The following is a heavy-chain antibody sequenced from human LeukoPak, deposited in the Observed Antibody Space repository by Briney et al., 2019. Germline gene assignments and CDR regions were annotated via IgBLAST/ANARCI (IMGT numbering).Heavy chain of an antibody. CDR2: IYYSGST. Sequence: SETLSLTCTVSGGSISSGDYYWSWIRQPPGKGLEWIGYIYYSGSTYYNPSLKSRVTISVDTSKNQFSLKLSSVTAADTAVYYCARVQLEYFAWLLLDYWGQGTLVTVSS. V-gene: IGHV4-30-4*01. J-gene: IGHJ4*02. CDR3: ARVQLEYFAWLLLDY. CDR1: GGSISSGDYY. D-gene: IGHD3-9*01.